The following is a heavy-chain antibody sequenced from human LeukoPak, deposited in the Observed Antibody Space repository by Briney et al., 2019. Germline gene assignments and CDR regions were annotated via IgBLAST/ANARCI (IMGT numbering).Heavy chain of an antibody. CDR1: GFTFSSYS. Sequence: PGGSLRLSCAASGFTFSSYSMNWVRQAPGKGLEWVSSISSSSSYIYYADSVKGRFTISRDNAKNSLYLQMNSLRAEDTAVYYRAKVTSDSLYSSSWNGVFWFDPWGQGTLVTVSS. CDR2: ISSSSSYI. CDR3: AKVTSDSLYSSSWNGVFWFDP. D-gene: IGHD6-13*01. V-gene: IGHV3-21*04. J-gene: IGHJ5*02.